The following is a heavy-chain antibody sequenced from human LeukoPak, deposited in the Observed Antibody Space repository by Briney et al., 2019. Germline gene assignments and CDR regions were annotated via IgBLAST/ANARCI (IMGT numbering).Heavy chain of an antibody. V-gene: IGHV1-18*01. CDR2: ISGYNGNA. Sequence: ASVKVSCKASGYTFTSYGLSWVRQAPGQGLEWMGWISGYNGNANYAQKFQGRVAMTTDTSTSTAYMELRSLRSDDTAVYYCARAGHRRYYYDNGYDYWGQGTLVTVSS. CDR3: ARAGHRRYYYDNGYDY. CDR1: GYTFTSYG. J-gene: IGHJ4*02. D-gene: IGHD3-22*01.